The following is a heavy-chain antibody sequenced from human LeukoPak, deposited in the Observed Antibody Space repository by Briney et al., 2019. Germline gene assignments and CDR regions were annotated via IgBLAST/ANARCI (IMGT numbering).Heavy chain of an antibody. CDR3: AGRSLTGYSPFDY. Sequence: SETLSLTCAVYGGSFSGYYWSWIRQPPGKGLEWIGEINHSGSTNYNPSLKSRVTISVDTSKNQFSLKLSSVTAADTAVCYCAGRSLTGYSPFDYWGQGTLVTVSS. J-gene: IGHJ4*02. CDR1: GGSFSGYY. D-gene: IGHD3-9*01. CDR2: INHSGST. V-gene: IGHV4-34*01.